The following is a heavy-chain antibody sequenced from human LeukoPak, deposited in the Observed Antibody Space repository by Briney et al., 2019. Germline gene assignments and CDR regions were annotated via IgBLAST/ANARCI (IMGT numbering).Heavy chain of an antibody. CDR3: ARLLSGWYLADY. J-gene: IGHJ4*02. CDR1: GFTFSNYN. D-gene: IGHD6-19*01. V-gene: IGHV3-48*01. CDR2: ITSSSNTV. Sequence: GGSLRLSCAASGFTFSNYNMFWARQAPGKGLEWVSYITSSSNTVHYADSVKGRFTLSRDNAKSSLYLQMNSLRAEDAAIYYCARLLSGWYLADYWGQGTLVTVSS.